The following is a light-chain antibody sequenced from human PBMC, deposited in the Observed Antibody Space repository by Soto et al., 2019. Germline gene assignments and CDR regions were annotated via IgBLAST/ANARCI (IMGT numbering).Light chain of an antibody. CDR3: QQRSNWPPP. V-gene: IGKV3-11*01. CDR1: PSVSSY. J-gene: IGKJ2*01. Sequence: EIVLTQSPATLSLSPGERATLSCRSSPSVSSYLAWYQQKPGQAPRLLIYEASNGATGIPSRFRGSGSGTDCTLTIISLEPEDFAVYYCQQRSNWPPPCGQGTKLEIK. CDR2: EAS.